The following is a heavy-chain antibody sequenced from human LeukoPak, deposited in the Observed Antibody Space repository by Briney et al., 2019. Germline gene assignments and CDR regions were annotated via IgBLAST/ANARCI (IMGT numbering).Heavy chain of an antibody. CDR1: GSSVSTFY. Sequence: SETLSLTCIVSGSSVSTFYWSWLRQSPGTGLEWIGFIHDTGSTAYNPSLKSRVTISLETSKNQLSLMLTPVTAADTAMYYCARGSTDVYWYLDVWGRGTLVTVSS. V-gene: IGHV4-59*02. CDR3: ARGSTDVYWYLDV. D-gene: IGHD1-26*01. CDR2: IHDTGST. J-gene: IGHJ2*01.